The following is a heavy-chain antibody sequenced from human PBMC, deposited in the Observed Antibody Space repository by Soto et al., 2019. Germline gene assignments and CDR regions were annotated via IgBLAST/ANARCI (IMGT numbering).Heavy chain of an antibody. D-gene: IGHD6-13*01. CDR3: ARDPAAADRTQYGMDV. CDR2: IWYDGSNK. V-gene: IGHV3-33*01. J-gene: IGHJ6*02. Sequence: QVQLVESGGGVVQPGRSLRLSCAASGFTFRSHGMHWVRQAAGKGLEWVAVIWYDGSNKYYADSVKGRFTISRDNSKNTLYLQMNSLRAEDTGVYYCARDPAAADRTQYGMDVWGQGTTVTVSS. CDR1: GFTFRSHG.